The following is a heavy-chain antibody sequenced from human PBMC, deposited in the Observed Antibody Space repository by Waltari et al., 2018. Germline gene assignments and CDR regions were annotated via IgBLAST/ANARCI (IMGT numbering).Heavy chain of an antibody. D-gene: IGHD6-13*01. CDR2: INHSGST. V-gene: IGHV4-34*01. CDR1: GGSFSGYY. J-gene: IGHJ3*02. CDR3: ARAEYSSSWYFSAFDI. Sequence: QVQLQQWGAGLLKPSETLSLTCAVYGGSFSGYYWSWIRQPPGKGLEWIGEINHSGSTNYNPSLKSRVTISVDTSKNQFSLKLSSVTAADTAVYYCARAEYSSSWYFSAFDIWGQGTMVTVSS.